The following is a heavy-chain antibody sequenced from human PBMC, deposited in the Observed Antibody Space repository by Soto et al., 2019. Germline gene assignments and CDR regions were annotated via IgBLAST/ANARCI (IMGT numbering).Heavy chain of an antibody. CDR1: GGSISSGGYY. J-gene: IGHJ3*02. Sequence: LSLTCTVSGGSISSGGYYWSWIRQHPGKGLEWIGYIYYSGSTYYNPSLKSRVTISVDTSKNQFSLKLSSVTAADTAVYYCARDNRGYNWNDDDAFDIWGQGTMVTVSS. CDR2: IYYSGST. D-gene: IGHD1-20*01. V-gene: IGHV4-31*03. CDR3: ARDNRGYNWNDDDAFDI.